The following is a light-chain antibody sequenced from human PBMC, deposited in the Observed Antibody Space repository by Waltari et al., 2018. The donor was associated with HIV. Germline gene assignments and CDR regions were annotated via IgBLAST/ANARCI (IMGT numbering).Light chain of an antibody. V-gene: IGLV1-40*01. Sequence: QSVLTQPPSVSGAPGQRVTISCTGNSSNIGAGYDVHWYQHLPGTAPKLLIYGDRNRPPGVPDRFSASRSDTSASLAITGLQAEDEADYYCQSYDRSLSGSFVFGTGTKVTVL. CDR2: GDR. J-gene: IGLJ1*01. CDR1: SSNIGAGYD. CDR3: QSYDRSLSGSFV.